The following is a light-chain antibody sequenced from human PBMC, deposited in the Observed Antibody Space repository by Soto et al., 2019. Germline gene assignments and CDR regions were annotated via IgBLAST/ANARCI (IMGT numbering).Light chain of an antibody. CDR2: DAS. Sequence: DIQMTQSPSSLSASVGDRVIITCQASQDITNYLNWFQQKPGKAPKLLIYDASNLQAGVPSRFSGSGSGTHFTFTISSLQPEDIATYYCQQYDHLPNTFAQGTKLEI. J-gene: IGKJ2*01. CDR1: QDITNY. V-gene: IGKV1-33*01. CDR3: QQYDHLPNT.